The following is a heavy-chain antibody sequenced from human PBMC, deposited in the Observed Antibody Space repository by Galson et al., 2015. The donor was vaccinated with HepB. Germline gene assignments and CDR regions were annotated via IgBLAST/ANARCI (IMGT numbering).Heavy chain of an antibody. CDR1: GFTFSNDR. CDR2: TKRDGTEI. D-gene: IGHD4-11*01. Sequence: SLRLSCATSGFTFSNDRLTWVRQVPGKGLEWVSPTKRDGTEINYADFVKGRFTISRDNGKNTLYLQMNNLRGEDTAVYYCVRGAPIYSHLLYWGQGTLVTVSS. V-gene: IGHV3-74*01. J-gene: IGHJ4*02. CDR3: VRGAPIYSHLLY.